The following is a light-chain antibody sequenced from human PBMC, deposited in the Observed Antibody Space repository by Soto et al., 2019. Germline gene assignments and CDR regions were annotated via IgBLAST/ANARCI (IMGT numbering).Light chain of an antibody. J-gene: IGLJ3*02. CDR2: INN. CDR3: AAWDDSLSGRV. CDR1: ISNIGSND. V-gene: IGLV1-44*01. Sequence: QTVVTQPPSASGTPGQRVTISCSGSISNIGSNDVNWYQQLPGTAPKLLIYINNQRPSGVPDRFSGSKSGTSASLAIIGLQSEDEADYYCAAWDDSLSGRVFGGGTKLTVL.